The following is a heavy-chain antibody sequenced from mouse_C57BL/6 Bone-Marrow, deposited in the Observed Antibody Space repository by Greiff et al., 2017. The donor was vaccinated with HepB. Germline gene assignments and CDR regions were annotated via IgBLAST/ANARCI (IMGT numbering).Heavy chain of an antibody. V-gene: IGHV1-81*01. CDR2: IYPRSGNT. J-gene: IGHJ2*01. D-gene: IGHD2-1*01. CDR3: ARSVYYGNYVDY. Sequence: VKLQQSGAELARPGASVKLSCKASGYTFTSYGISWVKQRTGQGLEWIGEIYPRSGNTYYNEKFKGKATLTADKSSSTAYMELRSLTSEDSAVYFCARSVYYGNYVDYWGQGTTLTVSS. CDR1: GYTFTSYG.